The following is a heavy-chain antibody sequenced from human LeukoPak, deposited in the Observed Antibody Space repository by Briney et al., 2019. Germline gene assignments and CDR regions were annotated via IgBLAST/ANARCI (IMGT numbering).Heavy chain of an antibody. CDR3: AKDDGGSYYPYYYYMDV. V-gene: IGHV3-23*01. D-gene: IGHD1-26*01. Sequence: GSLRLSCAASGFTFSSYWMSWVRQAPGKGLEWVSTISGSGGRTYYADSVKGRFTISRDNSKNTLYLQMNGLRAEDTAVYYCAKDDGGSYYPYYYYMDVWGKGTTVTISS. CDR1: GFTFSSYW. J-gene: IGHJ6*03. CDR2: ISGSGGRT.